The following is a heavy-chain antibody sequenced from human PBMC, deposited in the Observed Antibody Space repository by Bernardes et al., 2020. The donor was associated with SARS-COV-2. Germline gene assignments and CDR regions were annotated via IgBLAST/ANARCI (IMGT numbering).Heavy chain of an antibody. CDR1: GFTFSSYA. Sequence: GGSLRLSCAASGFTFSSYAMSWVRQAPGKGLEWVSVISGGGGSAYYADSVKGRFTISRENSKNTLYVQMNSLRAEDTAVYYCAKDYCTNGVCYIDYWGQGTLVTVSS. J-gene: IGHJ4*02. V-gene: IGHV3-23*01. CDR2: ISGGGGSA. D-gene: IGHD2-8*01. CDR3: AKDYCTNGVCYIDY.